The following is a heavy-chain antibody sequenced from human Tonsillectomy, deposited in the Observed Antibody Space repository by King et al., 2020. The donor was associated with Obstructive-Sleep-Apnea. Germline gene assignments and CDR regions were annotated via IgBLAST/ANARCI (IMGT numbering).Heavy chain of an antibody. CDR1: GSSMNIYY. CDR2: MHSSGTT. D-gene: IGHD5-12*01. CDR3: AREAPPWNFFDS. V-gene: IGHV4-4*08. J-gene: IGHJ4*02. Sequence: VQLQESGPGLVKSSETLSLICTVSGSSMNIYYWNWIRKPPGRGLEWIANMHSSGTTFYNPSLKSRVTMSVDSSKNQFSLNLNSVTAADTAVYYCAREAPPWNFFDSWGQGALTIVSS.